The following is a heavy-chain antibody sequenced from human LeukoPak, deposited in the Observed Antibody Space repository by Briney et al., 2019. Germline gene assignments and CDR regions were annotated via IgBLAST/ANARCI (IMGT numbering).Heavy chain of an antibody. V-gene: IGHV1-69*13. CDR1: GYTFTSYA. J-gene: IGHJ2*01. CDR2: IIPIFGTA. Sequence: ASVKVSCKASGYTFTSYAMNWVRQAPGQGLEWMGGIIPIFGTANYAQKFQGRVTITADESTSTAYMELSSLRSEDTAVYYCARGLMVSYWYFDLWGRGTLVTVSS. CDR3: ARGLMVSYWYFDL. D-gene: IGHD5-18*01.